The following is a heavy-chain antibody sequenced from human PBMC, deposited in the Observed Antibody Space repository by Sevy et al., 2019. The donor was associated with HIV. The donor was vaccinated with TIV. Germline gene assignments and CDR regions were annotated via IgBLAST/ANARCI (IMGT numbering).Heavy chain of an antibody. CDR3: AKGELLREGGAY. CDR1: GFSFSSYN. D-gene: IGHD1-26*01. V-gene: IGHV3-23*01. J-gene: IGHJ4*02. CDR2: FTSAGRT. Sequence: GGSLRLSCTDSGFSFSSYNMGWVRQAPGKGLEWVSTFTSAGRTYYVDSVKGRFTISRDNSKNTPFLQMNSLRAEDSAIYYCAKGELLREGGAYWGQGTLVTVSS.